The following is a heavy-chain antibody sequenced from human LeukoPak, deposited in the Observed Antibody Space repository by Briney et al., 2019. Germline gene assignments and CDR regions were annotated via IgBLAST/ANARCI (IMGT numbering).Heavy chain of an antibody. Sequence: GESLKISCKGSGYSFTSYWIAWVRQMPGKGLEWMGIIYPGDSDTRYSPSFQGQVTTSADKSITTAYLQWSSLKASDTAIYYCARRAVAAAGENAEYFQHWGQGTLVTVSS. CDR3: ARRAVAAAGENAEYFQH. D-gene: IGHD6-13*01. CDR1: GYSFTSYW. CDR2: IYPGDSDT. J-gene: IGHJ1*01. V-gene: IGHV5-51*01.